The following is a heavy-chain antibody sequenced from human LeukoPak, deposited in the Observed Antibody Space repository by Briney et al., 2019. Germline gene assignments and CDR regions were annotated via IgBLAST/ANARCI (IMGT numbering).Heavy chain of an antibody. Sequence: GGSLRLSCAASGFTFSSYSMNWVRQAPGKGLEWVSSISSSSSYIYYADSVKGRFTISRDNAKNSLYLQMNSLRAEDTAVYYCAREMQLADAFDIWGQGTMVTVSS. V-gene: IGHV3-21*01. J-gene: IGHJ3*02. CDR2: ISSSSSYI. D-gene: IGHD6-13*01. CDR1: GFTFSSYS. CDR3: AREMQLADAFDI.